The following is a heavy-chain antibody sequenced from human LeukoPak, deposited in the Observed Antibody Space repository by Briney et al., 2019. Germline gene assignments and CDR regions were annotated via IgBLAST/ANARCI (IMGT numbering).Heavy chain of an antibody. Sequence: GGSLRLSCAASGFTFSSYSMNWVRQAPGKGLEWVSYISSSSSTIYYADSVKGRFTISRDNAKNSLYQQMNSLRAEDTAVYYCARDGIAVAGTFDYWGQGTLVTVSS. D-gene: IGHD6-19*01. V-gene: IGHV3-48*01. CDR2: ISSSSSTI. J-gene: IGHJ4*02. CDR3: ARDGIAVAGTFDY. CDR1: GFTFSSYS.